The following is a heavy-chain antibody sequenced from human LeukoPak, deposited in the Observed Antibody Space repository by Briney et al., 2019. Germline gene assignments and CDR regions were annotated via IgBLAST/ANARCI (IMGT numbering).Heavy chain of an antibody. CDR1: GGTFSSYA. D-gene: IGHD5-24*01. CDR3: ARVRLKMEMATISPDWCFDL. V-gene: IGHV1-69*04. J-gene: IGHJ2*01. CDR2: IIPILGIA. Sequence: ASVKVSCKASGGTFSSYAISWVRQAPGQGLEWMGRIIPILGIANYAQKFQGRVTITADKSTSTAYMELSSLRSEDTAVYYCARVRLKMEMATISPDWCFDLWGCGTLVTVSS.